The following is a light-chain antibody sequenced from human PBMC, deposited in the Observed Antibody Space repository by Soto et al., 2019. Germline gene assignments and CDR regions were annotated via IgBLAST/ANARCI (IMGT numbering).Light chain of an antibody. Sequence: DIQMTQSPSTLSGSVGDRVTITCRASQSISSYLNWYQQRPGKAPKLLIYDVSSLQSGVPSRFSGSGSGTEFTLTISSLQPDDFATYYCQHYKMYSPWTFGQGTKVDI. CDR1: QSISSY. CDR2: DVS. J-gene: IGKJ1*01. V-gene: IGKV1-5*01. CDR3: QHYKMYSPWT.